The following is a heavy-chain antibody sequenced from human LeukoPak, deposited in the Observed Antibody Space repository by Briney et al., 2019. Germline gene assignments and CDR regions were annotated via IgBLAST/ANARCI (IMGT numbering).Heavy chain of an antibody. V-gene: IGHV3-64*01. CDR1: GFTFSSYA. J-gene: IGHJ6*03. Sequence: GGSLRLSCAASGFTFSSYAMHWVRQAPGKGLEYVSAISSNGGSTYYANSVKGRFTISRDNSKNTLYRQMGSLRAEDMAVYYCARGRRLEYYYYYYMDVWGKGTTVSVSS. CDR2: ISSNGGST. CDR3: ARGRRLEYYYYYYMDV.